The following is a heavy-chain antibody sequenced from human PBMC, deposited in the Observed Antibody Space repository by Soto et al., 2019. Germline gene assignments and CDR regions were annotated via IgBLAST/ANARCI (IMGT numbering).Heavy chain of an antibody. J-gene: IGHJ4*02. V-gene: IGHV3-23*01. Sequence: GGSLRLSCAASGFTSSSYVMSWVRQAPGKGLEWVPAITGSGDSTYYAGSVQGRFTISRDHSKNTLYLQMNSLRAEDTAVYYCAKDARYCSSANCYSDYWGQGTLVTVSS. CDR2: ITGSGDST. CDR1: GFTSSSYV. CDR3: AKDARYCSSANCYSDY. D-gene: IGHD2-2*01.